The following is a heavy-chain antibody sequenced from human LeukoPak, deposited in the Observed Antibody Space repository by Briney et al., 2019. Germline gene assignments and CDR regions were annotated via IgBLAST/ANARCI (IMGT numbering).Heavy chain of an antibody. V-gene: IGHV1-18*01. CDR3: ARERHYGDYFRGPRYYGMDV. Sequence: ASVNLSRNGSGSGFTICGYSWSRLRPAPGIGLEGWVSIYNGDRNYAQKLQGRVTMTTDTSTSTAYMELRSLRSDDTAVYYCARERHYGDYFRGPRYYGMDVWGQGTTVTVSS. D-gene: IGHD4-17*01. CDR1: GSGFTICG. CDR2: VSIYNGDR. J-gene: IGHJ6*02.